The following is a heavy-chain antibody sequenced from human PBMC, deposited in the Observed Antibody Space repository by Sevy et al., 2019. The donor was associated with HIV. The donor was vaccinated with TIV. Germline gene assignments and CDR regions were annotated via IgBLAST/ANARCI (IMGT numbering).Heavy chain of an antibody. V-gene: IGHV1-69*13. CDR1: GGTFSSYA. D-gene: IGHD4-17*01. J-gene: IGHJ6*02. CDR3: ARGTVNDNYYYYGMDV. Sequence: ASVKVSCKASGGTFSSYAISWVRQAPGQGLEWMGGIIPIFGTANYAQKFQGRVTITADESTSTAYMELSSLRSEDTAVYYCARGTVNDNYYYYGMDVWGQGTTVTVSS. CDR2: IIPIFGTA.